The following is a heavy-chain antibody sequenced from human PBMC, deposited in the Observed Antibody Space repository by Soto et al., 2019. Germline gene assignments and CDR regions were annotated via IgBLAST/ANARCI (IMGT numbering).Heavy chain of an antibody. D-gene: IGHD5-18*01. J-gene: IGHJ6*02. Sequence: PGGSLRLSCAASGFTFSSYSMNWVRQAPGKGLEWVSSISSSSSNIYYADSVKGRFTISRDKSKNTLYLQMKNLRAEDTAIYYCARVDTYDYYYAMDVWGQGTTVTVSS. CDR1: GFTFSSYS. CDR3: ARVDTYDYYYAMDV. V-gene: IGHV3-21*04. CDR2: ISSSSSNI.